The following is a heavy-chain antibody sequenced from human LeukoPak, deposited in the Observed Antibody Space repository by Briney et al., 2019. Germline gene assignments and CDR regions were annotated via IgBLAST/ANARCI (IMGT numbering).Heavy chain of an antibody. CDR1: GGSISSGGYY. J-gene: IGHJ4*02. D-gene: IGHD1-14*01. CDR3: ARQNQPEGRGFDY. Sequence: PSETLSLTCTVSGGSISSGGYYWSWIRQHPGKGLEWIGYIYYSGSTYYNPSLKSRVTISVDTSKNQFSLKLSSVTAADTAVYYCARQNQPEGRGFDYWGQGTLVTVSS. CDR2: IYYSGST. V-gene: IGHV4-31*03.